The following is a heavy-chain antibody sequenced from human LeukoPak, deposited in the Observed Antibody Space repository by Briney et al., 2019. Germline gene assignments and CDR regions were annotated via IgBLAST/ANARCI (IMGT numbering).Heavy chain of an antibody. Sequence: GSLRLSCAASGFTFSSYGMHWVRQAPGKGLEWIGEINHSGGTNYIPSLKSRVTISVDTPKNQFSLKLTSVTAADTAVYYCARTIVVVSGGFNWFDPWGQGTLVTVSS. CDR3: ARTIVVVSGGFNWFDP. J-gene: IGHJ5*02. CDR1: GFTFSSYG. D-gene: IGHD2-21*02. CDR2: INHSGGT. V-gene: IGHV4-34*01.